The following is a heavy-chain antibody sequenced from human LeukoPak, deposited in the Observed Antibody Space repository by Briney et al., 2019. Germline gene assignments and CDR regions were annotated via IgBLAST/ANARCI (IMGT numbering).Heavy chain of an antibody. V-gene: IGHV3-43*01. CDR3: ARLRWLQSYFDY. CDR1: GFAFGHYT. CDR2: ISWDGGNT. J-gene: IGHJ4*02. Sequence: GGSLRLSCAASGFAFGHYTMHWVRQAPGKGLEWVSLISWDGGNTYYADSVKGRFTISRDNAKNSLYLQMNSLRAEDTAVYYCARLRWLQSYFDYWGQGTLVTVSS. D-gene: IGHD5-24*01.